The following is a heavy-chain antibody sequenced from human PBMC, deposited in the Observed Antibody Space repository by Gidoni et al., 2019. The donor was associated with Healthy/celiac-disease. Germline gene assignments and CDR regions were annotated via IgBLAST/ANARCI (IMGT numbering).Heavy chain of an antibody. CDR1: GFTFSRYD. D-gene: IGHD3-22*01. Sequence: EVQLVESGGGLVQPGGSLRLSCAASGFTFSRYDMNWVRQAPGKGLEGVSYISSSGSTIYYADSVKGRFTISRDNAKNSLYLQMNSLRAEDTAVYYCARDGQITYYYDSSGQNYFDYWGQGTLVTVSS. CDR2: ISSSGSTI. V-gene: IGHV3-48*03. J-gene: IGHJ4*02. CDR3: ARDGQITYYYDSSGQNYFDY.